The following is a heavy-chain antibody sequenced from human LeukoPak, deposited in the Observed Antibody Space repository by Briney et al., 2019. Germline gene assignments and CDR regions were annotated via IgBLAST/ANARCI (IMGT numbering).Heavy chain of an antibody. J-gene: IGHJ3*02. CDR1: GFTFSSYW. V-gene: IGHV3-7*01. Sequence: GGSLRLSCAASGFTFSSYWMSWVRQTPGKGLEWVANIKQDGSEKYYVDSVKGRFTISRDNAKNSLYLQMNSLRAEDTAVYYCARDDCSNGVCYNDAFDIWGQGTMVTVSS. D-gene: IGHD2-8*01. CDR2: IKQDGSEK. CDR3: ARDDCSNGVCYNDAFDI.